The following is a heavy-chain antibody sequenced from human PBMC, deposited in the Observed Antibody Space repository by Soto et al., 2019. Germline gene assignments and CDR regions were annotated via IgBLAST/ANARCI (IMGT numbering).Heavy chain of an antibody. J-gene: IGHJ5*02. Sequence: QITLKESGPTLVKPTQTLTLTCTFSGFSLSTSGVGVGWIRQPPGKALEWLALIYWNDDKSYSPSLRSRFTCTKETYKNLLVRTMTSMDSVDTATYCCTHWNLTGDWFEPWGQGRSETVSS. CDR1: GFSLSTSGVG. CDR2: IYWNDDK. V-gene: IGHV2-5*01. D-gene: IGHD3-9*01. CDR3: THWNLTGDWFEP.